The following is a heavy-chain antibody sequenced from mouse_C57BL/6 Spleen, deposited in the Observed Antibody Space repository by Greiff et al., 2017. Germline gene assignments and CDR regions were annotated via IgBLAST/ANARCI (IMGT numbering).Heavy chain of an antibody. V-gene: IGHV1-80*01. CDR3: ARGGSSRELDY. CDR2: IYPGDGDT. D-gene: IGHD1-1*01. Sequence: VKLQESGAELVKPGASVKISCKASGYAFSSYWMNWVKQRPGKGLEWIGQIYPGDGDTNYNGKFKGKATLTADKSSSTAYMQLSSLTSEDSAVYFCARGGSSRELDYWGQGTTLTVSS. CDR1: GYAFSSYW. J-gene: IGHJ2*01.